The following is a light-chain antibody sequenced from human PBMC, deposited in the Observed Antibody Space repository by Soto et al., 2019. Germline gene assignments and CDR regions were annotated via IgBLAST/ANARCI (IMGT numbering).Light chain of an antibody. V-gene: IGLV2-14*01. Sequence: QSALTQPASVSGSPGQSITISCTGTSSDVGAYNYVSWYQHHPGKAPKLMIYEVTNRPSGVSNRFSGSMSGNTASLTISGLQAEDEADYYCNSYTTNSNRVFGTGTKLTVL. CDR3: NSYTTNSNRV. CDR2: EVT. CDR1: SSDVGAYNY. J-gene: IGLJ1*01.